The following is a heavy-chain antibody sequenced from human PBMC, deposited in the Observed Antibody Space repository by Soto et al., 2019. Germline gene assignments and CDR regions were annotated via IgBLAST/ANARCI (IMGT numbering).Heavy chain of an antibody. V-gene: IGHV3-53*01. Sequence: EVQLVESGGGLIQPGGSLRLSCAASGFTVSSNYMSWVRQAPGKGLEWVSVIYSGGSTYYAGSVKGRFTISRDNSKNTLYLQMNSLRAEDTAVYYCARDRRVPAVTQPQIQLWEVNRPTDAHYYYYYGMDVWGQGTTVTVSS. CDR1: GFTVSSNY. D-gene: IGHD5-18*01. J-gene: IGHJ6*02. CDR2: IYSGGST. CDR3: ARDRRVPAVTQPQIQLWEVNRPTDAHYYYYYGMDV.